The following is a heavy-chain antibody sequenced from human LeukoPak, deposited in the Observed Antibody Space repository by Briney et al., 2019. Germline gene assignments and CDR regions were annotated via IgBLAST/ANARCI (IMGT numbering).Heavy chain of an antibody. CDR1: GYTFTIYY. CDR3: ARTSARYYGSGSYYDY. CDR2: INPSGGST. V-gene: IGHV1-46*01. D-gene: IGHD3-10*01. J-gene: IGHJ4*02. Sequence: ASVKVSCKASGYTFTIYYMHWVRQAPGQGLEWMGIINPSGGSTSYAQKFQGRVTMTRDMSTSTVYMELSSLRSEDTAVYYCARTSARYYGSGSYYDYWGQGTLVTVSS.